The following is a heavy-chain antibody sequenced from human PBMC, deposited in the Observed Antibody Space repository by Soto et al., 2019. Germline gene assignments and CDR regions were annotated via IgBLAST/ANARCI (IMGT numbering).Heavy chain of an antibody. CDR3: ARVGHYDFWSGYYPAYFDY. V-gene: IGHV1-46*01. J-gene: IGHJ4*02. D-gene: IGHD3-3*01. CDR1: GYTFTSYY. Sequence: ASVKVSCKASGYTFTSYYMHRVRQAPGQGLEWMGIINPSGGSTSYAQKFQGRVTMTRDTSTSTVYMELSSLRSEDTAVYYCARVGHYDFWSGYYPAYFDYWGQGTLVTVSS. CDR2: INPSGGST.